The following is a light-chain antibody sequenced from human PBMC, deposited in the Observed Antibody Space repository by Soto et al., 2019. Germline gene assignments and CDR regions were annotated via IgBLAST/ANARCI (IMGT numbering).Light chain of an antibody. CDR1: QTISSW. V-gene: IGKV1-5*01. CDR3: QQYNDWWT. Sequence: DIQMTQSPSTLSGSVGDRVTITCRASQTISSWLAWYQQKPGKAPKVLIYDASRLESGVPSRFSGSGSGTEFTLTIRSLKSEDFAVDYCQQYNDWWTFGQGTKVDIK. CDR2: DAS. J-gene: IGKJ1*01.